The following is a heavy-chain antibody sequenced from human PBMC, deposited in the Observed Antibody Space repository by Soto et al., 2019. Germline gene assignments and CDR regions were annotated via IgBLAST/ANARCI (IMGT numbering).Heavy chain of an antibody. V-gene: IGHV2-5*02. CDR1: GFSLTTRGVG. CDR2: IYWDDDK. D-gene: IGHD3-3*01. Sequence: SGPTLVNNTQTLGLTCTFSGFSLTTRGVGVGWIRQSPGKAPEWLALIYWDDDKRYSPSLKSRLTITKDTSKNQVVLTMANLDPADTATYYCAHRVLRTVFGLVTTTAIYFDFWGQGTPVTVSS. CDR3: AHRVLRTVFGLVTTTAIYFDF. J-gene: IGHJ4*02.